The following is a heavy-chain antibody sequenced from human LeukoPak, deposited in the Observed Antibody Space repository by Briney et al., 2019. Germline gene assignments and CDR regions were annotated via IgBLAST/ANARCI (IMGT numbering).Heavy chain of an antibody. CDR1: GGSFSGYY. V-gene: IGHV4-34*01. CDR2: INHSGST. CDR3: ARGSLDIVVVTAIPYYFDY. Sequence: SETLSLTCAVYGGSFSGYYWSWIRQPPGKGLEWIGEINHSGSTNYNPSLKSRVTISVDTSKNQFSLKLSSVTAADTAVYYCARGSLDIVVVTAIPYYFDYWGQGTLVTVSS. J-gene: IGHJ4*02. D-gene: IGHD2-21*02.